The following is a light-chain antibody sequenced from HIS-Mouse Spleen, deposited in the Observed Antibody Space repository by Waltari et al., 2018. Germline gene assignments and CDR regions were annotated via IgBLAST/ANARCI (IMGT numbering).Light chain of an antibody. CDR3: QAWDSSTANVV. J-gene: IGLJ2*01. CDR1: KLGDKY. Sequence: SYELTQPPSVSVSPGQTASITCSGDKLGDKYACWYQQKPGQSHVLVIYQTSKRPSGIPERFAGSNSGNTATLTISGTQAMDEADYYCQAWDSSTANVVFGGGTKLTVL. V-gene: IGLV3-1*01. CDR2: QTS.